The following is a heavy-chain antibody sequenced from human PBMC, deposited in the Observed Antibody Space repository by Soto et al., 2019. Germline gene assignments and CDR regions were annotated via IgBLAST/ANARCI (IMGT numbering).Heavy chain of an antibody. Sequence: QVQLVQSGAEVKKPGSSVKVSCKASGGTFSSYAISWVRQAPGQGLEWMGGIIPIFGTANYAQKFQGRVTITADESTSTAYMELSSLRSEDTAVYYCARGAITMVRGVIIEWGLEYYYYGMDVWGQGTTVTVSS. CDR3: ARGAITMVRGVIIEWGLEYYYYGMDV. J-gene: IGHJ6*02. CDR1: GGTFSSYA. V-gene: IGHV1-69*01. CDR2: IIPIFGTA. D-gene: IGHD3-10*01.